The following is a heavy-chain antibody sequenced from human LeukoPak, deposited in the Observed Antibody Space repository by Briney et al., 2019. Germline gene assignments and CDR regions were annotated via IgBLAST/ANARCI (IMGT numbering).Heavy chain of an antibody. CDR2: IYTSGTTT. CDR3: ERAEKRSGRSRNFYLDV. CDR1: IGCTSSYY. D-gene: IGHD1-26*01. Sequence: SQSLSLTCTVSIGCTSSYYSGWIRQPAGKGLEWIGHIYTSGTTTNSTHSLKTRVAISLDTSKNHFSLKPSSVTAAATAVYYWERAEKRSGRSRNFYLDVWGKGTMVTVSS. J-gene: IGHJ6*03. V-gene: IGHV4-4*08.